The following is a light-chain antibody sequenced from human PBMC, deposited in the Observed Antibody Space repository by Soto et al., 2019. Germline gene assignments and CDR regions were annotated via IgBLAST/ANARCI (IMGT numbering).Light chain of an antibody. CDR3: QHYNSYSEA. CDR2: AVS. J-gene: IGKJ1*01. Sequence: QMTQSPSSLSASVGDRVTITCRASQSISSYLNWYQQKPGKAPKRLIYAVSSLQSEVPSRFSGSGSGTEFTLTISSLQPDDFATYYCQHYNSYSEAFGQGTKVDIK. V-gene: IGKV1-5*01. CDR1: QSISSY.